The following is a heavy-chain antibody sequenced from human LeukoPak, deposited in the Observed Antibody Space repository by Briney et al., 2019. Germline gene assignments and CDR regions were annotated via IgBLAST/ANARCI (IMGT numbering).Heavy chain of an antibody. V-gene: IGHV4-38-2*02. CDR1: GYSISSGYY. J-gene: IGHJ3*02. CDR2: IYHGGST. CDR3: AREYKTSAFDI. D-gene: IGHD1-1*01. Sequence: SEALSLTCTVSGYSISSGYYWGWIRQPPGKGLEWIGSIYHGGSTYYNPSLKSRVTISVDTSKNQFSLKLSSVTAADTAVYYCAREYKTSAFDIWGQGTMVTVSS.